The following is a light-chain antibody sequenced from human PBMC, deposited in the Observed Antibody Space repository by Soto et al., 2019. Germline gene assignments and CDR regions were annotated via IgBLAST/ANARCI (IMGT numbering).Light chain of an antibody. Sequence: QSVLTQPASVSGSLGRSITISCTGSSSDVGSHSRVSWIQQHPGKTPKLIIYEVTNRPSGVSSRFSGSKSGTTASLTISGLQAEDEADYYCTSFTSSNTCVFGGGTNLTVL. CDR1: SSDVGSHSR. CDR3: TSFTSSNTCV. V-gene: IGLV2-14*01. CDR2: EVT. J-gene: IGLJ3*02.